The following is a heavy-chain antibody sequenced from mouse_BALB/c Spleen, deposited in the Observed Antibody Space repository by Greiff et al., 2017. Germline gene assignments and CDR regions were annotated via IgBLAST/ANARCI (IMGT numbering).Heavy chain of an antibody. D-gene: IGHD2-4*01. CDR3: ARDLITTGAMDY. CDR2: IRNKANGYTT. Sequence: EVKLVESGGGLVQPGGSLRLSCATSGFTFTDYYMSWVRQPPGKALEWLGFIRNKANGYTTEYSASVKGRFTISRDNSQSILYLQMNTLRAEDSATYYCARDLITTGAMDYWGQGTTLTVSS. CDR1: GFTFTDYY. V-gene: IGHV7-3*02. J-gene: IGHJ2*01.